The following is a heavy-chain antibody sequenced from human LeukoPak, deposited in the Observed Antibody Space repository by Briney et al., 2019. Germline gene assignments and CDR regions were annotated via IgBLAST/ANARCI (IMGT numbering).Heavy chain of an antibody. Sequence: GGSLRLSCAASGFTFSSYSMNWVRQAPGKGLEWVSSISSSSSYIYYADSVKGRFTISRDNAKNSLYLQMNSLRAEDTAVYYSARENGVRGTTVNYWGQGTLVTVSS. J-gene: IGHJ4*02. V-gene: IGHV3-21*01. CDR1: GFTFSSYS. CDR2: ISSSSSYI. D-gene: IGHD4-17*01. CDR3: ARENGVRGTTVNY.